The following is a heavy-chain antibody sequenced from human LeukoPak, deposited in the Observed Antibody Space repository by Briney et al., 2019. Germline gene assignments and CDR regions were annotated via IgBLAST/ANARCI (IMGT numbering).Heavy chain of an antibody. D-gene: IGHD3-10*01. CDR3: ARGITMVRGGRTTLGY. Sequence: ASVKVSCKASGYTFTSYDINWVRQATGQGLEWMGWMNPNSGNTGYARKFQGRVTMTRNTSISTAYMELSSLRSEDTAVYYCARGITMVRGGRTTLGYWGQGTLVTVSS. CDR2: MNPNSGNT. CDR1: GYTFTSYD. V-gene: IGHV1-8*01. J-gene: IGHJ4*02.